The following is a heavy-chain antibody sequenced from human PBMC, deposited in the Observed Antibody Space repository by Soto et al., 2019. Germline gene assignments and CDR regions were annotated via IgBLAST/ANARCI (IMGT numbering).Heavy chain of an antibody. D-gene: IGHD3-3*01. V-gene: IGHV4-59*08. CDR1: GGSISSYY. CDR2: IYYSGST. Sequence: PSETLSLTCTFSGGSISSYYWSWIRQPPGKGLEWIGYIYYSGSTNYNPSLKSRVTISVDTSKNQFSLKLSSVTAADTAVYYCARHSNVLRFLEWSPSDAFDIWGQGTMVTVSS. CDR3: ARHSNVLRFLEWSPSDAFDI. J-gene: IGHJ3*02.